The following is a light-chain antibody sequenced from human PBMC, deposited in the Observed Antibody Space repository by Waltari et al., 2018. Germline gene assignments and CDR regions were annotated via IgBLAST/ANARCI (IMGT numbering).Light chain of an antibody. J-gene: IGKJ1*01. CDR2: AAS. CDR3: LQDYSYPRT. CDR1: QGIRND. V-gene: IGKV1-6*01. Sequence: AIQMTHSPSSLSASIGHRVPITCRASQGIRNDLGWYQQKPGKVPKLLIYAASRLQSGVPSRFSGSGSGTDFTLTISSLQPEDFATYYCLQDYSYPRTFGQGTKVEI.